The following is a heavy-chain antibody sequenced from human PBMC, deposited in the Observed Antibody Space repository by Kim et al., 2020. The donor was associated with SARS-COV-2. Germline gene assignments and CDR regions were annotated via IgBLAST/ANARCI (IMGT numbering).Heavy chain of an antibody. CDR3: AREGDNEGGYFDY. CDR2: TSRSAETK. V-gene: IGHV3-48*03. D-gene: IGHD2-21*02. J-gene: IGHJ4*02. Sequence: GGSLRLSCAASGFTFSTYEMNWVRQAPGKGPEWISYTSRSAETKSYADSVKGRFTFYRDNTKNSLFLQMNSLRAEDTAVYYCAREGDNEGGYFDYWGQGT. CDR1: GFTFSTYE.